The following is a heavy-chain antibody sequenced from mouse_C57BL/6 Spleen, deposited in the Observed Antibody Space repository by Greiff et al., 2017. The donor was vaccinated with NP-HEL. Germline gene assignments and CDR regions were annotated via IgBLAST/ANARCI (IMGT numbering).Heavy chain of an antibody. D-gene: IGHD1-1*01. V-gene: IGHV1-18*01. CDR3: ARPHYYGSSPWYFDV. CDR1: GYTFTDYN. Sequence: VQLQQSGPELVKPGASVKIPCKASGYTFTDYNMDWVKQSHGKSLEWIGDINPNNGGTIYNQKFKGNATLTVDKSSSTAYMELRSLTSEDTAVYYCARPHYYGSSPWYFDVWGTGTTVTVSS. J-gene: IGHJ1*03. CDR2: INPNNGGT.